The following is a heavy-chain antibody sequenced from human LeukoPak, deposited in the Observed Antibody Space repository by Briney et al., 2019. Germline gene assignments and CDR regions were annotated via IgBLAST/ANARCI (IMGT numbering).Heavy chain of an antibody. J-gene: IGHJ4*02. CDR2: VSGSGSDK. CDR3: AKGTRSGTDY. Sequence: GGSLRLSCAASGFTFSTYIMTWVRQAPGKGLEWVSAVSGSGSDKYYADSVKGRFTVSRDNSKNTLYLQMNSLRAEDTAVYYCAKGTRSGTDYWGQGTLVTVSS. V-gene: IGHV3-23*01. D-gene: IGHD5-12*01. CDR1: GFTFSTYI.